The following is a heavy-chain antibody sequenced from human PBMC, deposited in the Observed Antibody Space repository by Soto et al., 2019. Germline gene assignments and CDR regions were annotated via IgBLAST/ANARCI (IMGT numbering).Heavy chain of an antibody. Sequence: QVQLVESGGGVVQPGRSLRLSCAASGFTLSNYAMHWVRQAPGKGLEWVAVIWYDGSYKYYADSVKGRFTIYRNSSKKRQYMQVNSLRDDYTAMEYWARKGSGCSLDYWRHGAL. D-gene: IGHD6-25*01. V-gene: IGHV3-33*01. CDR2: IWYDGSYK. CDR3: ARKGSGCSLDY. CDR1: GFTLSNYA. J-gene: IGHJ4*01.